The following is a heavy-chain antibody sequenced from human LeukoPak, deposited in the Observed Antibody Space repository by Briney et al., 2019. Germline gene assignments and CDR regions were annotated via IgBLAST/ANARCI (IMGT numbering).Heavy chain of an antibody. J-gene: IGHJ4*02. CDR1: GGTFSSYA. V-gene: IGHV1-69*01. D-gene: IGHD1-26*01. CDR3: AREDKWELQYYFDY. Sequence: SVKVPCKASGGTFSSYAISWVRQAPGQGLEWMGGIIPIFGTANYAQKFQGRVTITADESTSTAYMELSSLRSEDTAVYYCAREDKWELQYYFDYWGQGTLVTVSS. CDR2: IIPIFGTA.